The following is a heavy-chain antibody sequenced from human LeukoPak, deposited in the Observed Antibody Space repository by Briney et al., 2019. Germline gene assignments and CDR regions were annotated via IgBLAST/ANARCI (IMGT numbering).Heavy chain of an antibody. CDR2: ITSSGTYI. V-gene: IGHV3-21*01. Sequence: PGGSLRLSCAASGYTFTRFNMNWVRQAPGKGLELVSSITSSGTYIYYADSVKGRFTISRDNAKNSLYLQMNSLRAEDTAVYYCARPFYYDTNVGEGMDVWGQGTTVTVSS. J-gene: IGHJ6*02. CDR1: GYTFTRFN. CDR3: ARPFYYDTNVGEGMDV. D-gene: IGHD3-22*01.